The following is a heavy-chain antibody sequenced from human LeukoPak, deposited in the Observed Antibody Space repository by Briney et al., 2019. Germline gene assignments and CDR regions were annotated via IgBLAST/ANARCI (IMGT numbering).Heavy chain of an antibody. Sequence: GGSLRLSCAASGFTVSSNYMSWVRQAPGKGLEWVSVIYSGGSTYYADSVKGRFTISRDNSKNTLYLQMNSLRAEDTAVYYCAKDDYYYYMDVWGKGTTVTVSS. CDR3: AKDDYYYYMDV. CDR2: IYSGGST. J-gene: IGHJ6*03. CDR1: GFTVSSNY. V-gene: IGHV3-53*01.